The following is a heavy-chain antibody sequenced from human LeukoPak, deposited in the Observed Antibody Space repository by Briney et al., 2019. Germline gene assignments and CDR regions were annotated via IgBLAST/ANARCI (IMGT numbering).Heavy chain of an antibody. Sequence: PGGSLRLSCAASGFTFSSYAMSWVRQAPGKGLEWVSAISGSGGSTYYADSVKGRFTISRDNSKNTLYLQMNSLRAEDTAVYYCAKDVGFGGFRTIGSWYDYWGQGTLVTVSS. J-gene: IGHJ4*02. CDR2: ISGSGGST. CDR1: GFTFSSYA. D-gene: IGHD6-13*01. V-gene: IGHV3-23*01. CDR3: AKDVGFGGFRTIGSWYDY.